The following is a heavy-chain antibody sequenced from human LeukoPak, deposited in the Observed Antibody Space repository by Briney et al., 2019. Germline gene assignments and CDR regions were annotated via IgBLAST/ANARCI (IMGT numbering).Heavy chain of an antibody. CDR3: ARDGPDALYYYDSSGYYYVNYFDY. J-gene: IGHJ4*02. Sequence: ASVKVSCKASGGTFSSYAISWVQQAPGQGLEWMGRIIPILGIANYAQKFQGRVTMTTDTSTSTAYMELRSLRSDDTAVYYCARDGPDALYYYDSSGYYYVNYFDYWGQGTLVTVSS. CDR2: IIPILGIA. V-gene: IGHV1-69*04. CDR1: GGTFSSYA. D-gene: IGHD3-22*01.